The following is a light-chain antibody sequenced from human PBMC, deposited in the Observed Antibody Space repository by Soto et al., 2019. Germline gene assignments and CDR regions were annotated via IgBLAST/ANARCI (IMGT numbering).Light chain of an antibody. CDR3: AAWDDSLKEV. J-gene: IGLJ1*01. Sequence: QSVLTQPPSASGTPGQRVTISCSGSSSNVGSNTVNWYQQLPGTAPRLLIYSSNQRPSGVPDRFSGSKSGTSASLAISGLQSEDEADYCCAAWDDSLKEVFGTGTKLTVL. CDR2: SSN. V-gene: IGLV1-44*01. CDR1: SSNVGSNT.